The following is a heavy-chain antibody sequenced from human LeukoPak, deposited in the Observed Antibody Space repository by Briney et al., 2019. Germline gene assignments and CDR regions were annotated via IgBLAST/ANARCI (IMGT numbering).Heavy chain of an antibody. CDR2: ISGSGGST. D-gene: IGHD2-21*01. J-gene: IGHJ4*02. Sequence: TGGSLRLSCAASGFTFSSYAMSLVRQAPEKGLEWVSAISGSGGSTYYADSVKGRFTISRDNSKNTLYLQMNSLRAEDTAVYYCAKFLPTHIVVANYYFDYWGQGTLVTVSS. V-gene: IGHV3-23*01. CDR3: AKFLPTHIVVANYYFDY. CDR1: GFTFSSYA.